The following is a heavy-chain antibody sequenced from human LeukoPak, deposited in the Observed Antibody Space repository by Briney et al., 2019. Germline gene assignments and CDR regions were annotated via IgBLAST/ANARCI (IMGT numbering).Heavy chain of an antibody. CDR1: GFSLSSYW. V-gene: IGHV3-7*03. Sequence: PGGSLRLSCAVSGFSLSSYWMSWLRQAQGKELEWVANIKQDGSEKYYVDSVKGRFTISRDNAKNSLYLQMNSLRAEDTAVYYCARDIVVITAAPLLKYWARGPLFTVSS. D-gene: IGHD2-2*01. J-gene: IGHJ4*02. CDR3: ARDIVVITAAPLLKY. CDR2: IKQDGSEK.